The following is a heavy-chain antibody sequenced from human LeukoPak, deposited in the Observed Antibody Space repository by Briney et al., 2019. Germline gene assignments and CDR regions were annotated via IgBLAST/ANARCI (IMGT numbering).Heavy chain of an antibody. Sequence: RGSLRLSCAVSGFTFSSYWMSWVRPAPGKWRGWVANIKQDGSEKYYVDSMKGRFTISRDNAKNSLYLQMNSLRAEDTAVYYCARARFYSSSTYYYYMDVWGKGTTVTVSS. J-gene: IGHJ6*03. CDR1: GFTFSSYW. D-gene: IGHD6-6*01. CDR3: ARARFYSSSTYYYYMDV. CDR2: IKQDGSEK. V-gene: IGHV3-7*01.